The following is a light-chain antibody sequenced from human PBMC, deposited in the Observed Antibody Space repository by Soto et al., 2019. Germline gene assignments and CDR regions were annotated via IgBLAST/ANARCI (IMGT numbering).Light chain of an antibody. Sequence: DIQMTQSPSSLSASVGDRVTITCQASQDINNYVNWYQQKPGKAPKLLIFDASTLKTGVPSRFSGSGSGTEFSFTISSLQPEDIATYYCQQSNDLVSFGQGTRLEIK. CDR2: DAS. J-gene: IGKJ5*01. CDR1: QDINNY. CDR3: QQSNDLVS. V-gene: IGKV1-33*01.